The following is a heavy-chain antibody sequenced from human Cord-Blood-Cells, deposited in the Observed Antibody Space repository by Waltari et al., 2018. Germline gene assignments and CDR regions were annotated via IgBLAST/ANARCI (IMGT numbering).Heavy chain of an antibody. Sequence: EVQLVESGGGLVKPGGSLRLSCAASGFTFSSYSMNWVRQAPGKGLEWVSSISSSSSYIYYADSVKGRFTISRDNAKNSLYLQMNSLRAEDTAVYYCARAGRPSGRYCSSTSCYYFDYWGQGTLVTVSS. J-gene: IGHJ4*02. CDR3: ARAGRPSGRYCSSTSCYYFDY. CDR2: ISSSSSYI. V-gene: IGHV3-21*01. CDR1: GFTFSSYS. D-gene: IGHD2-2*01.